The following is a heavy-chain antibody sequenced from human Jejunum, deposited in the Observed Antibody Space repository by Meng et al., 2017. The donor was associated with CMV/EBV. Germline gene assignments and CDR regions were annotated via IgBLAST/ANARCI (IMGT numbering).Heavy chain of an antibody. CDR3: ARNGFYSLDF. V-gene: IGHV4-4*02. J-gene: IGHJ4*02. CDR1: GDYMRSSDW. D-gene: IGHD3-22*01. Sequence: SLSCAVSGDYMRSSDWWSWVRQPPGKGLEWIGEIYHGESATYNPSLKSRVTISVDKSKNQLSLKLSSVTAADTAVYYCARNGFYSLDFWGQGTLVTVSS. CDR2: IYHGESA.